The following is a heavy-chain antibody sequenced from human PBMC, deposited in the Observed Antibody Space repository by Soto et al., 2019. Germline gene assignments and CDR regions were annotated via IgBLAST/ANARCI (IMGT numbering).Heavy chain of an antibody. D-gene: IGHD3-3*01. CDR1: GGSFSGYH. J-gene: IGHJ4*02. CDR2: INHSGST. V-gene: IGHV4-34*01. Sequence: SETLSLTCAVYGGSFSGYHWSWIRQPPGKGLEWIGEINHSGSTNYNPSLKSRVTIPVDTSKNQFSLKLSSVTAADTAVYYCARGGTYYDFWSGYWGTYYFDYWGQGTMVTVYS. CDR3: ARGGTYYDFWSGYWGTYYFDY.